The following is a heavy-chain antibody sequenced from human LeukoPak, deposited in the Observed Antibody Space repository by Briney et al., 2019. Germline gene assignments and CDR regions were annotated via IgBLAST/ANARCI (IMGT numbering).Heavy chain of an antibody. CDR1: GYTFTGYY. Sequence: ASVKVSCKASGYTFTGYYMHWVRQAPGQGLEWMGWINPNSGGTNYAQKFQGRVTMTRDTSISTAYMELSRLRSDDTAVYYCARALGYRYGMDVWGQGTTVTVSS. CDR2: INPNSGGT. J-gene: IGHJ6*02. CDR3: ARALGYRYGMDV. V-gene: IGHV1-2*02. D-gene: IGHD5-12*01.